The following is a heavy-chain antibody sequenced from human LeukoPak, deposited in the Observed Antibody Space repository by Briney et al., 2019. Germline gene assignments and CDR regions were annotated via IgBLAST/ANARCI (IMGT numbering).Heavy chain of an antibody. J-gene: IGHJ5*02. CDR3: ARGRPESPFDP. D-gene: IGHD1-1*01. Sequence: ASVKVSCKASGYTFARYGISWVRQAPGQGLEWMGWISAYNGNTNYAQKLQGRVTMTTDTSTSTAYMELSSLRSDDTAIYYCARGRPESPFDPWGQGTLVTVSS. CDR1: GYTFARYG. CDR2: ISAYNGNT. V-gene: IGHV1-18*01.